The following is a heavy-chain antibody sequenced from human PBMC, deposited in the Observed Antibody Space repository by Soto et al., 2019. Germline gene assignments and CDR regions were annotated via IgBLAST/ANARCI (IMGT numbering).Heavy chain of an antibody. V-gene: IGHV1-69*06. D-gene: IGHD2-2*02. CDR3: ARALISTDIVVVPAAISYYYYGMDV. J-gene: IGHJ6*02. CDR1: GGTFSSYA. CDR2: IIPIFGTA. Sequence: GASVKVSCKASGGTFSSYAISWVRQAPGQGLEWMGGIIPIFGTANYAQKFQGRVTITADKSTSTAYMELSSLRSEDTAVYYCARALISTDIVVVPAAISYYYYGMDVWGQGTTVTVS.